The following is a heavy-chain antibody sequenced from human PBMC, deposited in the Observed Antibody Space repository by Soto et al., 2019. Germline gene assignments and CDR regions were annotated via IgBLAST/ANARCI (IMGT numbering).Heavy chain of an antibody. Sequence: KFLGRVTITRDTSASTAYMELSSLRSEDTAVYYCARAVLPPDAFDIWGQGTMVTVSS. J-gene: IGHJ3*02. CDR3: ARAVLPPDAFDI. V-gene: IGHV1-3*01.